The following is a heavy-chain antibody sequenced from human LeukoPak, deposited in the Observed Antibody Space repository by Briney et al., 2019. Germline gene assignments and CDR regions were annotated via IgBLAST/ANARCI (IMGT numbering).Heavy chain of an antibody. CDR3: ANSLGYCSSTSCRRWYYFDY. CDR1: GFTFSSYS. V-gene: IGHV3-21*04. J-gene: IGHJ4*02. Sequence: GGSLRLSCAASGFTFSSYSMNWVRQAPGKGLEWVSSISSSGSYIYYADSVKGRFTISRDNAKNSLYLQMNSLRAEDTAVYYCANSLGYCSSTSCRRWYYFDYWGQGTLVTVSS. CDR2: ISSSGSYI. D-gene: IGHD2-2*01.